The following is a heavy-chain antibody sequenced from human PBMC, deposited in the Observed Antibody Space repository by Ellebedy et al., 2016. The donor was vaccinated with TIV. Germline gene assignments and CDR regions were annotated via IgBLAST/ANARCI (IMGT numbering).Heavy chain of an antibody. CDR3: AKDRTAAAGSHWYFDL. CDR2: ISGTGATT. CDR1: GFTFRNFL. Sequence: GESLKISXAASGFTFRNFLMSWVRQAPGKGLEWVSTISGTGATTYDADSVKGRFTISRDNSENTLYLQMNSLRVDDTAIYFCAKDRTAAAGSHWYFDLWGRGTLVTVSS. D-gene: IGHD6-13*01. J-gene: IGHJ2*01. V-gene: IGHV3-23*01.